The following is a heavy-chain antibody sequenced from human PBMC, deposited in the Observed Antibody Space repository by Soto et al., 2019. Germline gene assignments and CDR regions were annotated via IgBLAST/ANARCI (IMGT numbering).Heavy chain of an antibody. CDR1: VYTFTSYG. J-gene: IGHJ6*02. D-gene: IGHD3-16*02. Sequence: VASVKVSCKASVYTFTSYGISWVRQAPGRGRDWMGWISAYDGNTNYAQKLQGRVTMTTDTSTSTAYMELRSLRSDDTAVYYCARVPPYDYVWGSYRYSYYYYGMDVWGQGTTVTVSS. CDR3: ARVPPYDYVWGSYRYSYYYYGMDV. CDR2: ISAYDGNT. V-gene: IGHV1-18*01.